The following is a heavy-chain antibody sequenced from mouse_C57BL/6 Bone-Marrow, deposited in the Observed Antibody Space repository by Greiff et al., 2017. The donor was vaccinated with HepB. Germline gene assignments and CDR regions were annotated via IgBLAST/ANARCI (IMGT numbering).Heavy chain of an antibody. D-gene: IGHD1-1*01. CDR1: GYSITSGYY. Sequence: ESGPGLVKPSQSLSLTCSVTGYSITSGYYWNWIRQFPGNKLEWMGYISYDGSNNYNPSLKNRISITRDTSKNQFFLKLNSVTTEDTATYYCARDRNGSSFSFDYWGQGTTLTVSS. CDR3: ARDRNGSSFSFDY. J-gene: IGHJ2*01. V-gene: IGHV3-6*01. CDR2: ISYDGSN.